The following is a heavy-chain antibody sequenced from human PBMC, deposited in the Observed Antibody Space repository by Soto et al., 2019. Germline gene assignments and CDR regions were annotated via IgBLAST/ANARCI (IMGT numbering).Heavy chain of an antibody. CDR2: IKSKTDGGTT. Sequence: GGSLRLSCAASGFTFSNARMNWVRQAPGKGLEWVGRIKSKTDGGTTDYAAPVKGRFTISRDDSKNTLYLQMNSLKTEDTAVYYCTTDLHDSYYYYGMDVWGQGTTVTVSS. D-gene: IGHD2-21*02. V-gene: IGHV3-15*07. CDR3: TTDLHDSYYYYGMDV. CDR1: GFTFSNAR. J-gene: IGHJ6*02.